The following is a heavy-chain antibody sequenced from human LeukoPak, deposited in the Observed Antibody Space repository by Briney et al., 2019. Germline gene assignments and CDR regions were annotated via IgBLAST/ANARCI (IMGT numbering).Heavy chain of an antibody. J-gene: IGHJ5*02. CDR2: IYTSGST. CDR1: GGSISSDSYY. Sequence: SQTLSLTCTVSGGSISSDSYYWSWIRQPAGKGLEWIGRIYTSGSTNYNPSLKSRVTISVDTSKNQFSLKLSSVTAADTAVYYCAREGIAVAGTRDPWGQGTLVTVSS. V-gene: IGHV4-61*02. CDR3: AREGIAVAGTRDP. D-gene: IGHD6-19*01.